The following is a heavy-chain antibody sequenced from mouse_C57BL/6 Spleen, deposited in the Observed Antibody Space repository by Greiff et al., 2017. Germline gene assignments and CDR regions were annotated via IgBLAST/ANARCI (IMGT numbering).Heavy chain of an antibody. CDR3: ARGHYYYGSGYFDV. V-gene: IGHV1-18*01. CDR1: GYTFTDYN. Sequence: VQLQQSGPELVKPGASVKIPCKASGYTFTDYNMDWVKQSHGKSLEWIGDINPNNGGTIYNQKFTGKATLTVDKSSSTAYMELRSLTSADTAVYYCARGHYYYGSGYFDVWGTGTTVTVSS. CDR2: INPNNGGT. D-gene: IGHD1-1*01. J-gene: IGHJ1*03.